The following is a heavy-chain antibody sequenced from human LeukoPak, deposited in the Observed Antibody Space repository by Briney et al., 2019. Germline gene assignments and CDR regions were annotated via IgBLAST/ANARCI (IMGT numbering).Heavy chain of an antibody. CDR1: GGSISGYY. J-gene: IGHJ4*02. D-gene: IGHD6-6*01. CDR2: VSYSGGT. Sequence: SETLSLTCTVSGGSISGYYWSWIRQPPGKGLEWIAYVSYSGGTNYNPSLSLKGRVTISVDTSKNQFSLKLSSVTAADTAVYYCARDRPWAANYWGQGTLVTVSS. CDR3: ARDRPWAANY. V-gene: IGHV4-59*01.